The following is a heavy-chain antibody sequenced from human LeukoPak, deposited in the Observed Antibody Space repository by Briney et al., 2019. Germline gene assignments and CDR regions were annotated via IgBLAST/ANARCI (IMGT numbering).Heavy chain of an antibody. V-gene: IGHV4-4*07. D-gene: IGHD4-17*01. CDR1: GGSVSSYY. Sequence: NTSETLSLTCSVSGGSVSSYYWSWIRQPAGKGLEWIGRIYPSGTTHCNPSLKSRVTMSVDTSKNQFSLKLTSVTAADTAVYYCADDFGDWGQGTLVTVSS. CDR3: ADDFGD. J-gene: IGHJ4*02. CDR2: IYPSGTT.